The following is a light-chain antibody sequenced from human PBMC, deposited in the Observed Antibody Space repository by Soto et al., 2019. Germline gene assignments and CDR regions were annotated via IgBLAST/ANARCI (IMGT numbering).Light chain of an antibody. CDR2: DAS. J-gene: IGKJ4*01. CDR3: KQRSDCLT. Sequence: ETVLTHSPATLSLSPGENAILSCRSIQRVSSYLAWYQRKPGQAPRLLIYDASNRATGIPARFSGGGSGTDLTLSISSLEPEDFAVYYCKQRSDCLTLGVGTMV. V-gene: IGKV3-11*01. CDR1: QRVSSY.